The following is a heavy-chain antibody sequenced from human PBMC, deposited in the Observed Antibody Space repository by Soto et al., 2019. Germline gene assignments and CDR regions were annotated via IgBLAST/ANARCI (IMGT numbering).Heavy chain of an antibody. CDR3: AKEGASGSAAGPLSRVFDS. D-gene: IGHD6-13*01. Sequence: QVQLVESGGGVVQPGRSLRLSCAASGFTFSTYGMHWVRQAPGKGLEWVAFISYDGDNKYYADSVKGRFTISRDNSKSTLFRQMNSLRGEDTAVYHWAKEGASGSAAGPLSRVFDSGGQGILVTVPS. CDR1: GFTFSTYG. CDR2: ISYDGDNK. V-gene: IGHV3-30*18. J-gene: IGHJ4*02.